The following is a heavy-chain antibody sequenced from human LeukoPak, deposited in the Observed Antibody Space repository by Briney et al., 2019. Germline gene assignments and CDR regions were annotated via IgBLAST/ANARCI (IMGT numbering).Heavy chain of an antibody. CDR1: GGSISSGSYY. J-gene: IGHJ4*02. CDR3: ASAVD. V-gene: IGHV4-61*02. Sequence: SQTLSLTCTVSGGSISSGSYYWSWLRQPAGKGLEWIGRIYASGSTNYNPSLKSRVTISVDTSKNQFSLKLSSVTAADTAVYYCASAVDWGQGTLVTV. D-gene: IGHD4-23*01. CDR2: IYASGST.